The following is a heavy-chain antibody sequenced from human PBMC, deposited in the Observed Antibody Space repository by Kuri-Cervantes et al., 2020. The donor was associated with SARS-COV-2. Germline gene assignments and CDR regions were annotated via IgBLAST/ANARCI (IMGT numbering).Heavy chain of an antibody. D-gene: IGHD4-11*01. Sequence: GGSLRLSCAASGFTFSSYGMHWVRQAPGKGLEWVAFIRYDGSNKYYADSVKGRFTISRDNAKNSLYLQMNSLRAEDTAVYYCARDWTHHDYSNNYYYYMDVWGKGTTATVSS. CDR3: ARDWTHHDYSNNYYYYMDV. CDR2: IRYDGSNK. CDR1: GFTFSSYG. J-gene: IGHJ6*03. V-gene: IGHV3-30*02.